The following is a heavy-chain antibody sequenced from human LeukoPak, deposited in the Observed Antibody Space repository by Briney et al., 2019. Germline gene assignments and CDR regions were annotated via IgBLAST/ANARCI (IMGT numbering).Heavy chain of an antibody. D-gene: IGHD3-16*01. Sequence: GGSLRLSCAASGFTISSSYMSWVRQAPGKGLEWVSVIRSGGSTVYADSVKGRFTISRDNSKNTLYLQLNSRRAEDTVVYYGSKGGKCDVTPFDYWGQGTLVTVS. J-gene: IGHJ4*02. CDR3: SKGGKCDVTPFDY. CDR2: IRSGGST. V-gene: IGHV3-53*01. CDR1: GFTISSSY.